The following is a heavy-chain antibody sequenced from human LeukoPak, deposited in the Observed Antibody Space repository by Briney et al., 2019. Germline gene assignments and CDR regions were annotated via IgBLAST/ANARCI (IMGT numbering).Heavy chain of an antibody. Sequence: PGGSLRLSCAASGFTFSNYGMHWVRQAPGKGLEWLAAIFYDGSNKYYADTVKGRFTISRDNSKNTLYPQVNSLTAEDTAVYYCARDQALYFSYGDYWGQGTLVTVSS. CDR3: ARDQALYFSYGDY. CDR1: GFTFSNYG. D-gene: IGHD2/OR15-2a*01. V-gene: IGHV3-33*01. J-gene: IGHJ4*02. CDR2: IFYDGSNK.